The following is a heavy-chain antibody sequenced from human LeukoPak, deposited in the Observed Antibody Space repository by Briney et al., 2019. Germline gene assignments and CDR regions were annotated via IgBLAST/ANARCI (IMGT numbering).Heavy chain of an antibody. D-gene: IGHD4-17*01. V-gene: IGHV3-23*01. CDR1: GFIFDNYA. CDR3: AKGRYDYGDYGHFQH. J-gene: IGHJ1*01. Sequence: GGSLRLSCVASGFIFDNYAISWIRQAPGKGLEWVSVISGSGGLTYYADSVKGRFTISRDNSKNTVYLQMHSLRAEDTAVYYCAKGRYDYGDYGHFQHWGQGTLVTVSS. CDR2: ISGSGGLT.